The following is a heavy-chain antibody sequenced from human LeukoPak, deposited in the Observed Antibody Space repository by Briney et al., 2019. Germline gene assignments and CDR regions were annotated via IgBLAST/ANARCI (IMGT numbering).Heavy chain of an antibody. Sequence: SVKLSCKASGGTFSSYAISWVRQAPRQGLEWMGRIIPIFGTANYAQKFQSRVTITTDESTSTAYMELSSLRSEDTAVYYCARGQTGTIDYWGQGTLVTVSS. V-gene: IGHV1-69*05. J-gene: IGHJ4*02. CDR2: IIPIFGTA. CDR3: ARGQTGTIDY. D-gene: IGHD1-7*01. CDR1: GGTFSSYA.